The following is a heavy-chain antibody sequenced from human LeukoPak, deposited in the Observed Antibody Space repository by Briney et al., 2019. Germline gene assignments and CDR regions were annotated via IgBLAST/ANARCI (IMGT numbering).Heavy chain of an antibody. CDR2: IKQDGSEK. CDR3: ARDHGGSWGRDDAFDI. D-gene: IGHD6-13*01. Sequence: GGSLRLSCAASGFTFSSYWMSWVRQAPGKGLEWVANIKQDGSEKYYVDSVKGRFTISRDNAKNSLYLQMNSLRAEDTAVYYCARDHGGSWGRDDAFDIWGQGTMVTVSS. J-gene: IGHJ3*02. CDR1: GFTFSSYW. V-gene: IGHV3-7*01.